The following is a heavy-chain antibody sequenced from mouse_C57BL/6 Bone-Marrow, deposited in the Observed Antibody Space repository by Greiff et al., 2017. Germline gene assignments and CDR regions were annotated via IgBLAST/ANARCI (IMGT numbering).Heavy chain of an antibody. CDR1: GFSFNTYA. CDR2: IRSKSNNYAT. CDR3: VRPYYYGSSYGGFAY. Sequence: EVKLQESGGGLVQPKGSLKLSCAASGFSFNTYAMNWVRQAPGKGLEWVARIRSKSNNYATYYADSVKDRFTISRDDSESMLYLQMNNLKTEDTAMYYCVRPYYYGSSYGGFAYWGQGTLVTVSA. J-gene: IGHJ3*01. V-gene: IGHV10-1*01. D-gene: IGHD1-1*01.